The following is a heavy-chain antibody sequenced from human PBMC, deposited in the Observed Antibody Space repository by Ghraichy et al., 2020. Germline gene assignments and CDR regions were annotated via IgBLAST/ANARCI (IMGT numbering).Heavy chain of an antibody. CDR2: TIASNKTI. D-gene: IGHD6-19*01. Sequence: GGSLRLSCAASGFNFSKDHMNWIRQAPGKGLEWVSQTIASNKTIYYAESVKGRFTISRDNAKSSVYLQMNSLRDEDTAIYYCVRDSLGWLTDWGPGTLVTVSS. CDR3: VRDSLGWLTD. J-gene: IGHJ4*02. CDR1: GFNFSKDH. V-gene: IGHV3-48*02.